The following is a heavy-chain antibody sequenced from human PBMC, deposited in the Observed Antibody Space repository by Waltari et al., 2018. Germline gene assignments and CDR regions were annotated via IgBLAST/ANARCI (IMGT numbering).Heavy chain of an antibody. J-gene: IGHJ4*02. V-gene: IGHV4-59*12. D-gene: IGHD3-22*01. CDR3: ARGRGYDSSGLPRRSY. CDR1: GGSISSYY. CDR2: IYYSGST. Sequence: QVQLQESGPGLVKPSETLSLTCTVSGGSISSYYWSWIRQPPGKGLEWIGYIYYSGSTNYNPSLKSRVTISVDTSKNQFSLKLSSVTAADTAVYYCARGRGYDSSGLPRRSYWGQGTLVTVSS.